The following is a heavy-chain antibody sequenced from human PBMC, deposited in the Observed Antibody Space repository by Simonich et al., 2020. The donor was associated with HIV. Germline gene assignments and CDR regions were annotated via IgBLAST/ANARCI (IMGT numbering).Heavy chain of an antibody. V-gene: IGHV2-70*04. D-gene: IGHD3-10*01. J-gene: IGHJ3*02. CDR3: ARTPIIRGIIVAFDI. CDR2: IDWDDDK. CDR1: GFSLSTSGMR. Sequence: QVTLKESGPALVKPTQTLTLTCTFSGFSLSTSGMRVSWIRQPPGKALEWLARIDWDDDKFYSTSLKTRLTISKDTSKHQVVLTMTNMDPVDTATYYCARTPIIRGIIVAFDIWGQGTMVTVSS.